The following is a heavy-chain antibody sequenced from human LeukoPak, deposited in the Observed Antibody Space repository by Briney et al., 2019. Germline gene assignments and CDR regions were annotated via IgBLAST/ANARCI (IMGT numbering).Heavy chain of an antibody. CDR2: MNPNSGNA. Sequence: ASVKASCKASGYTFTSYDINWVRQATGQGLEWMGWMNPNSGNAGYAQKFQGRVTITRNTSISTAYMELSSLRSEDTAVYYCARGEWELLRGEFDYWGQGTLVTVSS. J-gene: IGHJ4*02. CDR1: GYTFTSYD. CDR3: ARGEWELLRGEFDY. D-gene: IGHD1-26*01. V-gene: IGHV1-8*03.